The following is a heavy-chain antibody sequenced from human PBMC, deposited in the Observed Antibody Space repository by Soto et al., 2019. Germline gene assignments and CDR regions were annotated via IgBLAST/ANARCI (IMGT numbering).Heavy chain of an antibody. CDR3: SISVGYYSDSSGEKQYSSATVFCGPALLRSLFRGM. CDR1: GFTFSSYA. Sequence: GGSLRLSCAASGFTFSSYAMSWVRQAPGKGLEWVSAIRGSGGSTYYADSVKGRFTISRDNSKNTLYLRMNSLRAEDTAVYYCSISVGYYSDSSGEKQYSSATVFCGPALLRSLFRGM. J-gene: IGHJ6*01. D-gene: IGHD3-22*01. CDR2: IRGSGGST. V-gene: IGHV3-23*01.